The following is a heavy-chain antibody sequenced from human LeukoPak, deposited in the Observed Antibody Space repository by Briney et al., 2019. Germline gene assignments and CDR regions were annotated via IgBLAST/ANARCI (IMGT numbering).Heavy chain of an antibody. V-gene: IGHV1-69*04. CDR1: GGTFSSYA. CDR2: IIPILGIA. CDR3: ARDLYSYGNSYFDY. D-gene: IGHD4-11*01. J-gene: IGHJ4*02. Sequence: SVKVSCKASGGTFSSYAISWVRQAPGQGLEWMGRIIPILGIANYAQKFQGRVTITADKSTSTAYMELSSLRSEDTVVYYCARDLYSYGNSYFDYWGQGTLVTVSS.